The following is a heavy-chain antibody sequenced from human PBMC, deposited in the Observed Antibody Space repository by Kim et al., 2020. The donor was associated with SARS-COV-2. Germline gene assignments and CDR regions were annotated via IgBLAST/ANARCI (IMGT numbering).Heavy chain of an antibody. CDR1: GYTFTGYY. CDR2: INPNSGGT. V-gene: IGHV1-2*02. D-gene: IGHD2-2*01. CDR3: ARRSVVVVPAAKYYFAY. Sequence: ASVKVSCKASGYTFTGYYMHWVRQAPGQGLEWMGWINPNSGGTNYAQKFQGRVTMTRDTSISTAYMELSRLRSDDTAVYYCARRSVVVVPAAKYYFAYWGPGPLFTAS. J-gene: IGHJ4*02.